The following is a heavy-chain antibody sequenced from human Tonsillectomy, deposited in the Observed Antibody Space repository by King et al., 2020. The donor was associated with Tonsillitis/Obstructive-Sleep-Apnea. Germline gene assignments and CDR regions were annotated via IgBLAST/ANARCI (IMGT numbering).Heavy chain of an antibody. V-gene: IGHV3-9*01. J-gene: IGHJ6*03. CDR2: ISWNSGSI. Sequence: VQLVESGGGLVQPGRSLRLSCAASGFTFDDYAMHWVRQAPGKGLEWVSGISWNSGSIGYADSVKGRFTISRDNAKNSLYLQMNSLRAEDTALYYCAKDPLAAPTTISYMDVWGKGTTVTVSS. D-gene: IGHD2/OR15-2a*01. CDR1: GFTFDDYA. CDR3: AKDPLAAPTTISYMDV.